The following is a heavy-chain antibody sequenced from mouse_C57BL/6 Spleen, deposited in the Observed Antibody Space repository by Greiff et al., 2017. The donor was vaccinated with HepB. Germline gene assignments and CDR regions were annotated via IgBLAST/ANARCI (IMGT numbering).Heavy chain of an antibody. J-gene: IGHJ2*01. Sequence: VQLQQPGAELVKPRASVKLSCKASGYTFTSYWMHWVKQRPGQGLEWIGMIHPNSGSTNYNEKFKSKATLTVDKSSSTAYMQLSSLTSEDSAVYYCARTGLGLYYFDYWGQGTTLTVSS. CDR3: ARTGLGLYYFDY. CDR2: IHPNSGST. D-gene: IGHD4-1*01. V-gene: IGHV1-64*01. CDR1: GYTFTSYW.